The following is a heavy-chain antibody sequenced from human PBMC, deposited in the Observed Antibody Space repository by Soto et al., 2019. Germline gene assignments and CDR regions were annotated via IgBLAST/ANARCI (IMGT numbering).Heavy chain of an antibody. D-gene: IGHD3-3*01. CDR2: IIPIFGTA. Sequence: SVKVSCKASGGTFSSYAISWVRQAPGQGLEWMGGIIPIFGTANYAQKFQGRVTITADESTSTAYMELSSLRSEDTAVYYCARDFTTRDGFDPWGQGTLVTVSS. CDR3: ARDFTTRDGFDP. CDR1: GGTFSSYA. V-gene: IGHV1-69*13. J-gene: IGHJ5*02.